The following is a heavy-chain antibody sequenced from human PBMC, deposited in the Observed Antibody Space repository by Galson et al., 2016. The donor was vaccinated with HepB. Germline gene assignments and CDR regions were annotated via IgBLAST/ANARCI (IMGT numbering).Heavy chain of an antibody. Sequence: PALVQPTQTLTLTCTFSGFSLRTSGMGVGWIRQPQGKALEWLALIYWDDEKRHSPPLKSRLTITKDTSKNQVVLTMTNMDPGDPATYYCAHRDYSSSWVGGFDYWGQGTLVTVSS. CDR2: IYWDDEK. CDR1: GFSLRTSGMG. J-gene: IGHJ4*02. V-gene: IGHV2-5*02. D-gene: IGHD6-19*01. CDR3: AHRDYSSSWVGGFDY.